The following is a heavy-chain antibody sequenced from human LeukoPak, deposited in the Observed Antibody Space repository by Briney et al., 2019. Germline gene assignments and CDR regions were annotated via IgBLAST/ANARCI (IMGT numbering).Heavy chain of an antibody. CDR3: AKSGGWALSSPLLDPFTH. D-gene: IGHD3-16*02. V-gene: IGHV3-23*01. CDR1: GFTFSSFA. CDR2: ISSSGGST. Sequence: GGSLRLSCAASGFTFSSFAMSWVRQAPGKGLEWVSAISSSGGSTYYADSVKGQFTISRDNFKNTLYLQMNSLRAEDTAVYYCAKSGGWALSSPLLDPFTHWGQGTLVTVSS. J-gene: IGHJ4*02.